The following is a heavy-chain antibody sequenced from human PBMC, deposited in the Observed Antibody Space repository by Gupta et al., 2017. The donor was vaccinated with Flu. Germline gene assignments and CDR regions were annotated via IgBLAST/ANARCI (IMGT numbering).Heavy chain of an antibody. V-gene: IGHV3-23*01. CDR1: GFTFGSNA. J-gene: IGHJ4*02. CDR3: TXEPKGDYYQEIDY. Sequence: DVQLLESGGGLTQPGGSLRLSCVASGFTFGSNAMSWVRQAPGKGLEWVSNISDNGNDKYYADAFQGRFTISRDKSKDTPYLEMNSLRAEXTXVYYCTXEPKGDYYQEIDYWGQGTLVTVTS. CDR2: ISDNGNDK. D-gene: IGHD4-17*01.